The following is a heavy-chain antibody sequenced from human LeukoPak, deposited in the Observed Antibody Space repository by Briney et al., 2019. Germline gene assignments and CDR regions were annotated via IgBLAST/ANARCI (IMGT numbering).Heavy chain of an antibody. Sequence: GGSLRLSCAASGFTFSDYYMSWIRQAPGKGLEWVSYISSSGSTIYYADSVKGRFTISRDNATNSLYLQMNSLRAEDTAVYYCARDLTTVTFYYYYGMDVWGQGTTVTVSS. D-gene: IGHD4-11*01. CDR3: ARDLTTVTFYYYYGMDV. V-gene: IGHV3-11*01. J-gene: IGHJ6*02. CDR1: GFTFSDYY. CDR2: ISSSGSTI.